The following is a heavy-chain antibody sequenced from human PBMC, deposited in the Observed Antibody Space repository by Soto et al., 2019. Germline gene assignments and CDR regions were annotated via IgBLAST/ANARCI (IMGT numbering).Heavy chain of an antibody. CDR2: ITGSGGDT. CDR3: AKHAGYTYYYYMDV. Sequence: SLRLSCAASGYTFSNYGMIWVRQAPGKGLEWVSSITGSGGDTYYADSVKGRFTISRDNSKSTLYLQMNSLRAEDTAVYYCAKHAGYTYYYYMDVWGKGTTVTVSS. CDR1: GYTFSNYG. D-gene: IGHD5-12*01. J-gene: IGHJ6*03. V-gene: IGHV3-23*01.